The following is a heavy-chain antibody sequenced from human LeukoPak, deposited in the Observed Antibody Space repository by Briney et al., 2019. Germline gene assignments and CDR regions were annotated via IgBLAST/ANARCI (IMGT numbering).Heavy chain of an antibody. J-gene: IGHJ3*02. CDR2: ISGSGGST. CDR1: GFTFSSYA. CDR3: ATMIVVVYDAFDT. V-gene: IGHV3-23*01. Sequence: PGGSLRLSCAASGFTFSSYAMSWVRQAPGKGLEWVSAISGSGGSTYYADSVKGRFTISRDNSKNTLYLQMNSLRAEDTAVYYCATMIVVVYDAFDTWGQGTMVTVSS. D-gene: IGHD3-22*01.